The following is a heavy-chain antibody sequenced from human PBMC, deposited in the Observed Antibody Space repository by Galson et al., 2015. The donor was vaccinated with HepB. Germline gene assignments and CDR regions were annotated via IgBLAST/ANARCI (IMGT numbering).Heavy chain of an antibody. V-gene: IGHV4-31*03. CDR3: AAHYYYGSGSSFWFDP. D-gene: IGHD3-10*01. CDR2: IYYSGST. Sequence: LSLTCTVSGGSISSGGYYWSWIRQHPGRGLEWIGYIYYSGSTYYNPSLKSRVTISVDTSKNQFSLKLSSVTAADTAVYYCAAHYYYGSGSSFWFDPWGQGTLVTVSS. J-gene: IGHJ5*02. CDR1: GGSISSGGYY.